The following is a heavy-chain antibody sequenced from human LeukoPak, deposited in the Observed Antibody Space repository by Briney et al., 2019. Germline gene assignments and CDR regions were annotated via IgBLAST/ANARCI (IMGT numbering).Heavy chain of an antibody. J-gene: IGHJ4*02. CDR2: MKGGGET. CDR1: GFSFTKYA. D-gene: IGHD3/OR15-3a*01. V-gene: IGHV3-23*01. CDR3: ARASWTSTADAVC. Sequence: GGSLRLSCVASGFSFTKYAMSWVRQAPARGPEWLSSMKGGGETFYADSVKGRCTLSRDISRNTVYLQLNNLRVEDTAIYYCARASWTSTADAVCWGQGTQVTVSS.